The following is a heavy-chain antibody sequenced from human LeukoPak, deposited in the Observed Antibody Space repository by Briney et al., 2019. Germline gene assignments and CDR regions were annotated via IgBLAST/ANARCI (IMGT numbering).Heavy chain of an antibody. D-gene: IGHD5-12*01. CDR3: ARVGRTVATTSLRY. CDR2: MNPNSGNT. J-gene: IGHJ4*02. V-gene: IGHV1-8*01. Sequence: ASVKVSCKASGYTFTSYDINWVRQATGQGLEWMGWMNPNSGNTGYAQKFQGRVTMTRNTSISTAYMELSSLRSEDTAVYYCARVGRTVATTSLRYWGQGTLVTVSS. CDR1: GYTFTSYD.